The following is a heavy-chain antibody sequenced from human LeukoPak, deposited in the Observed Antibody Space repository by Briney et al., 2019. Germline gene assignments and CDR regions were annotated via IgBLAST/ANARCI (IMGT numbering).Heavy chain of an antibody. D-gene: IGHD5-24*01. J-gene: IGHJ4*02. CDR2: ISYSGSGKYNPSLSGTT. Sequence: PSETLSLTCTVSGDSIRGSYWSWIRQPPGKRLEWIGYISYSGSGKYNPSLSGTTKYNPSLKSGVTISLDTSENQFSLKVKSVTAADTAVYYCARLGDVYNYSFDSWGQGTLVIVSS. CDR3: ARLGDVYNYSFDS. CDR1: GDSIRGSY. V-gene: IGHV4-59*01.